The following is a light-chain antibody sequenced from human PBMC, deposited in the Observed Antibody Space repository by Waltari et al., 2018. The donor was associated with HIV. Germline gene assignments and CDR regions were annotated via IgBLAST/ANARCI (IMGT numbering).Light chain of an antibody. CDR3: SSYAGSNNLV. J-gene: IGLJ3*02. V-gene: IGLV2-8*01. CDR1: SGYGGGHNY. CDR2: EGS. Sequence: QSALTQPPSASGSPGQSVTISCTGTSGYGGGHNYLSWYQQHPGKAPKLMIYEGSRRPSGVPDRFSGSKSGNTASLTVSGLQAEDEADYYCSSYAGSNNLVFGGGTKLTVL.